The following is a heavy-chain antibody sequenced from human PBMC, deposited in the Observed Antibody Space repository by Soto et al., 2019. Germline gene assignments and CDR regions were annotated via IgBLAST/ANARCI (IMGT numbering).Heavy chain of an antibody. CDR1: GYSFTTYG. CDR2: ISGYNGNT. CDR3: AREGPAPYYYYGMDV. V-gene: IGHV1-18*01. J-gene: IGHJ6*02. Sequence: QVQLVQSRGEVKKPGASVKVSCKTPGYSFTTYGISWVRQAPGQGLEWMGWISGYNGNTNYAQKLKGRLTMTTDTSTSTAYMELRSLTSDDTAVYYCAREGPAPYYYYGMDVWGQGSTVTVSS.